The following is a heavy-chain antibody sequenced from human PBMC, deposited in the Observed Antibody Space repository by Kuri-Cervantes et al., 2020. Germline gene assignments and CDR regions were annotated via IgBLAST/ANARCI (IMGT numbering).Heavy chain of an antibody. J-gene: IGHJ5*02. CDR1: GYTFISYG. D-gene: IGHD6-6*01. V-gene: IGHV1-18*01. Sequence: ASVKVSCKASGYTFISYGFSWVRQAPGQGLEWMGWISAYDGDTKYAQKFQGRVTMTTDTSTSTAYMELRSLRSDDTAVYYCARYYVGSSSVLRWFDPWGQGTLVTVSS. CDR3: ARYYVGSSSVLRWFDP. CDR2: ISAYDGDT.